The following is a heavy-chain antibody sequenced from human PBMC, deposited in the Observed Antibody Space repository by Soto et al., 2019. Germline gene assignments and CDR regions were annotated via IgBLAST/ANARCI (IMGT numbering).Heavy chain of an antibody. Sequence: EVQLLESGGGLVQPGGSLRLSCEASGFTFSSYALSWVRQTPGKGLEWVSTTSDSGSTYYAYSVKGRFTISRDNSKNTRYLQMNVFRPDATAEYYCAKVWGENGYWTRNSCLYYFDYWGQGTLVTVSS. CDR2: TSDSGST. J-gene: IGHJ4*02. CDR1: GFTFSSYA. V-gene: IGHV3-23*01. CDR3: AKVWGENGYWTRNSCLYYFDY. D-gene: IGHD2-2*03.